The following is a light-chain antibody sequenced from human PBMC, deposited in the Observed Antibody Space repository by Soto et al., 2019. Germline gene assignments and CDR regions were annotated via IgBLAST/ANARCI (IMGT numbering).Light chain of an antibody. CDR3: QQRSNWPPG. CDR2: DAS. Sequence: EVVMTQSPATLSVSPGERATLSRRASQSVSSNLAWYQQTNGQAPRLPIYDASNRDTGIPARFSGSGSGTDFTLPISSLEPEDFEVYYCQQRSNWPPGFGQGTRLEIK. J-gene: IGKJ5*01. V-gene: IGKV3-11*01. CDR1: QSVSSN.